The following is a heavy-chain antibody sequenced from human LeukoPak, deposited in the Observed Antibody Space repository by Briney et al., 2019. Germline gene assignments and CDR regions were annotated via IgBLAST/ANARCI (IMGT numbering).Heavy chain of an antibody. CDR3: ARDYADYVGYFFFDY. CDR2: ISGGGETT. V-gene: IGHV3-23*01. Sequence: PGGSLRLSCAASGFTFNNYAMNLVRQAPGKGLEWVSSISGGGETTYYADSAKGRFTISRDNSQNTLYLQMNSLRAEDTAVYYCARDYADYVGYFFFDYWGQGTLVTVSS. D-gene: IGHD4-17*01. J-gene: IGHJ4*02. CDR1: GFTFNNYA.